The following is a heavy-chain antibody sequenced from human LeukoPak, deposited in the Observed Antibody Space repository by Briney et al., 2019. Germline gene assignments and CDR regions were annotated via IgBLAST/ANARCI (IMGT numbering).Heavy chain of an antibody. CDR1: GGSFSDYY. CDR3: ARGYSGSYFPFGY. D-gene: IGHD1-26*01. Sequence: SETLSLTCAVYGGSFSDYYWSWIRQPPGKGLEWIGEINHSGSTNYNPSLKSRVTISVDTSKNQFSLKLSSVTAADTAVYYCARGYSGSYFPFGYWGQGTLVTVSS. J-gene: IGHJ4*02. CDR2: INHSGST. V-gene: IGHV4-34*01.